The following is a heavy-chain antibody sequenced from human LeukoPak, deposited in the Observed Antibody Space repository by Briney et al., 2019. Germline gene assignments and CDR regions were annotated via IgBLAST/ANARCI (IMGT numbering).Heavy chain of an antibody. J-gene: IGHJ4*02. CDR1: GYTFSSYY. CDR3: ATGPGEMATIEEG. Sequence: GASVTVSCKASGYTFSSYYIKRVRRAPGQGLEWVGIINPSGGRTIYAQKFQGRVTMTRDISTSKVFMELSSLRSDDTAMYYGATGPGEMATIEEGWGQGALVIVSS. CDR2: INPSGGRT. V-gene: IGHV1-46*01. D-gene: IGHD5-24*01.